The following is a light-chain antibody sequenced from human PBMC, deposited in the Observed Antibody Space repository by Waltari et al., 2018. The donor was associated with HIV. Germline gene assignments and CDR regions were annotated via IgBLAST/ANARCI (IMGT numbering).Light chain of an antibody. V-gene: IGLV2-23*01. CDR3: CSYAGSSTHVV. Sequence: QSALTQPASVSGSPGQSITISCTGTSSDVGSYNLVSWYQQHPGKAPKLMIYEGSKRPSWVSNRFSGSKSGNTASRTISGLQAEDEADYYCCSYAGSSTHVVFGGGTKLTVL. CDR2: EGS. CDR1: SSDVGSYNL. J-gene: IGLJ2*01.